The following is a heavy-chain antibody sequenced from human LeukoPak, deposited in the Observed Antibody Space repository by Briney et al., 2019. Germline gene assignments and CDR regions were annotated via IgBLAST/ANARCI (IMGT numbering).Heavy chain of an antibody. D-gene: IGHD3-3*01. CDR1: GYTFTSYD. J-gene: IGHJ4*02. V-gene: IGHV1-8*03. Sequence: ASVKVSCKASGYTFTSYDINWVRQATGQGVEWMGWMNPNSGNTGYAQKFQGRVTITRNTSISTAYMELSSLRSEDTAVYYCARNALRFLEWLSPRFDYWGQGTLVTVSS. CDR2: MNPNSGNT. CDR3: ARNALRFLEWLSPRFDY.